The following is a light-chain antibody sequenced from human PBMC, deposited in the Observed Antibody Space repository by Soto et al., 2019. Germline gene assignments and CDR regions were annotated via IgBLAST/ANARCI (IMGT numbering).Light chain of an antibody. Sequence: EILLTQSPGTLSLSPGERATLSCRASQSVRSSYLAWYQQKPGQAPRLLIHGASGRATGIPDRFSGSGSGTDFTLTISRLEPEDCAVYYCQQYGSSPYTFGQGTKLEI. CDR1: QSVRSSY. V-gene: IGKV3-20*01. CDR3: QQYGSSPYT. J-gene: IGKJ2*01. CDR2: GAS.